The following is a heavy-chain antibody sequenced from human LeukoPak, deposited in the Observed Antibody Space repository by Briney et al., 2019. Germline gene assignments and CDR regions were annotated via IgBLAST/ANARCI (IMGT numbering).Heavy chain of an antibody. V-gene: IGHV1-8*01. J-gene: IGHJ4*02. D-gene: IGHD2-15*01. Sequence: GASVKVSCKASGYTFTSYDINWVRQATGQGLEWMGWMNPNSGNTGYAQKFQGRVTMTRNTSISTAYMELSSLRSEDTAVYYCARRLKSRGICYWVLRYWGQGTLVTVSS. CDR3: ARRLKSRGICYWVLRY. CDR2: MNPNSGNT. CDR1: GYTFTSYD.